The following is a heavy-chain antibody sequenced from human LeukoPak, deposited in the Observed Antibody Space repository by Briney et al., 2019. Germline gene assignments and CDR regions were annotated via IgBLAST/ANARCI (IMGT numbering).Heavy chain of an antibody. D-gene: IGHD1-7*01. J-gene: IGHJ5*02. V-gene: IGHV1-2*02. Sequence: GASVKVSCKASGYTFTGYYMHWVRQAPGQGLEWMGWINPNSGGTNYAQKFQGRVTMTRDTSISTAYMELSRLRSDDTAVYYCARVAPRQLELLDWFDPWGQGTLVTVSS. CDR1: GYTFTGYY. CDR3: ARVAPRQLELLDWFDP. CDR2: INPNSGGT.